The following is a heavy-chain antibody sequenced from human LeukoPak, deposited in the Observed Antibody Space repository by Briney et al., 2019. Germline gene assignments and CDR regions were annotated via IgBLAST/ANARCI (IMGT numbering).Heavy chain of an antibody. V-gene: IGHV1-2*04. D-gene: IGHD3-9*01. Sequence: ASVKVSCKASGYTFTGYYMHWVRQAPGQGLEWMGWINPNSGGTNYAQKFQGWVTMTRDTSISTAYMELSRLRSDDTAVYYCARDGMTGYIPFYYYYGMDVWGQGTRSPSP. CDR3: ARDGMTGYIPFYYYYGMDV. CDR2: INPNSGGT. J-gene: IGHJ6*02. CDR1: GYTFTGYY.